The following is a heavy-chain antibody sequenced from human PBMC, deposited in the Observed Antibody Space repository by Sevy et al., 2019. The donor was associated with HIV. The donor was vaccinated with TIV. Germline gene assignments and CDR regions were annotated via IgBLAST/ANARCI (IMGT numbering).Heavy chain of an antibody. J-gene: IGHJ3*02. D-gene: IGHD3-22*01. CDR3: ARDIPYYDSSGYLRNDAFDI. CDR2: ISSSGSTI. Sequence: GGSLRLSCAASGFTFSDYYMSWIRQAPGKGLEWVSYISSSGSTIYYADSVKGRFTISRDNAKNSLYLQMNSLRAEDTALYYCARDIPYYDSSGYLRNDAFDIWGQGTMVTVSS. V-gene: IGHV3-11*01. CDR1: GFTFSDYY.